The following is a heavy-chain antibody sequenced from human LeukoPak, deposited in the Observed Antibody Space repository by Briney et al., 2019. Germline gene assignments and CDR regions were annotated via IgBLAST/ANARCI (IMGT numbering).Heavy chain of an antibody. V-gene: IGHV3-21*01. Sequence: PGRSLRLSCAASGFTFSSYGMNWVRQAPGKGLEWVSSISSRSSFIYYADSVKGRFTVSRDDAKSSLHLQMHSLRAEDTAVYFCARDTFDYNSGYSDSWGQGTLVTVSS. D-gene: IGHD4-11*01. CDR2: ISSRSSFI. J-gene: IGHJ4*02. CDR1: GFTFSSYG. CDR3: ARDTFDYNSGYSDS.